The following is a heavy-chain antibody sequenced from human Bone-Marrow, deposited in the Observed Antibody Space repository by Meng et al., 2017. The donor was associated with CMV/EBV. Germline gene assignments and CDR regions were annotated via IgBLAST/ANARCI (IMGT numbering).Heavy chain of an antibody. V-gene: IGHV1-69*02. CDR3: ASGVIVVVPGRTQVYYYGMDV. D-gene: IGHD2-2*01. Sequence: SVKVSCKASGGTFSSYTISWVRQAPGQGLEWMGRIIPILGIANYAQKFQGRVTITADKSTSTAYMELSSLRSEDTAVYYCASGVIVVVPGRTQVYYYGMDVWGQGTTVTGSS. CDR1: GGTFSSYT. J-gene: IGHJ6*01. CDR2: IIPILGIA.